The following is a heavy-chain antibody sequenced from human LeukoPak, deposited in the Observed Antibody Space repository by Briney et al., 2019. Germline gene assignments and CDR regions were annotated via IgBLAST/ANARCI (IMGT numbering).Heavy chain of an antibody. V-gene: IGHV3-74*01. CDR3: ARDYGRSRDYGMDV. Sequence: GGSLKLSCAASGFTFSNYWMHWVRQAPGKGLVWVSRINSDGSSTSYADSMKGRFTISRDNAKNTLYLQMNSLRVEDTVVYYCARDYGRSRDYGMDVWGPGTTVTVSS. D-gene: IGHD3-10*01. CDR2: INSDGSST. J-gene: IGHJ6*02. CDR1: GFTFSNYW.